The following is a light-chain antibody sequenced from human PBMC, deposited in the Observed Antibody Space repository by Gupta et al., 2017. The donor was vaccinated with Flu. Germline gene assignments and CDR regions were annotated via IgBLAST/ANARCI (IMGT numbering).Light chain of an antibody. V-gene: IGKV1-39*01. J-gene: IGKJ1*01. Sequence: DIQMTQSPSSLSASVGDRVTITCRASQSIRTYLNWYQVKPGKAPKLLIYAASSLQTGVPSRFSGSGSGTDFTLTISSLQPEDFATYYCQQSDGNPRTFGQGTKVEV. CDR3: QQSDGNPRT. CDR1: QSIRTY. CDR2: AAS.